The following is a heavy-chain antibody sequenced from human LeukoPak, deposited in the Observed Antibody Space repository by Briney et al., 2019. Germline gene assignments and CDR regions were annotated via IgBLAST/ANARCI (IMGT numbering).Heavy chain of an antibody. CDR3: ARDVPRLWFGELSYFDY. D-gene: IGHD3-10*01. CDR2: INPNSGGT. V-gene: IGHV1-2*02. CDR1: GYTFTGYY. Sequence: ASVKVSCKASGYTFTGYYMHWVRQAPGQGLEWVGWINPNSGGTNYAQKFQGRVTMTRDTSISTAYMELSRLRSDDTAVYCCARDVPRLWFGELSYFDYWGQGTLVTVSS. J-gene: IGHJ4*02.